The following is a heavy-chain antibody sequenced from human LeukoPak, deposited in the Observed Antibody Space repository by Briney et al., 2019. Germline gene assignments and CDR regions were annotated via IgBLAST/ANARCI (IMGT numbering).Heavy chain of an antibody. CDR3: ARDSMGSWYGFYYYYMDV. Sequence: GGSLRLSCAASGFTFSSYSMNWVRQAPGKGLEWVSSISSSSSYIYYADSVKGRFTISRDNAKNSLYLQMNSLRAEDTAVYYCARDSMGSWYGFYYYYMDVWGKGTTVTISS. CDR2: ISSSSSYI. CDR1: GFTFSSYS. J-gene: IGHJ6*03. D-gene: IGHD6-13*01. V-gene: IGHV3-21*01.